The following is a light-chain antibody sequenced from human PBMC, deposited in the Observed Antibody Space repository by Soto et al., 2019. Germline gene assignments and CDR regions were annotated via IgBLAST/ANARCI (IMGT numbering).Light chain of an antibody. V-gene: IGKV3-11*01. Sequence: EIVLTQSPATLSLSPGERATLSCRASQSVGTFFAWYQQKPGQAPRLLIYDASNRATGIPARFSGSGSGTDFTLTISRLETEDFAVFYCQQYGTSEIIFGQGTRLEIK. CDR3: QQYGTSEII. J-gene: IGKJ5*01. CDR1: QSVGTF. CDR2: DAS.